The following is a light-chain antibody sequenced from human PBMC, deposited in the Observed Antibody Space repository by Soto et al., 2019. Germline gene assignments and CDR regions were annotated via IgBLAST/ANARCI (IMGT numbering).Light chain of an antibody. CDR3: SSYTSSSTYML. CDR1: SSDVGGYKY. Sequence: QSVLTQPASVSASPGQSITISCTGTSSDVGGYKYVSWYQQHPGKAPKLMIYEVSNRPSGVSNRFSGSKSGNTASLTISGLQAEDEADYYCSSYTSSSTYMLFGGGTKVTVL. V-gene: IGLV2-14*01. J-gene: IGLJ2*01. CDR2: EVS.